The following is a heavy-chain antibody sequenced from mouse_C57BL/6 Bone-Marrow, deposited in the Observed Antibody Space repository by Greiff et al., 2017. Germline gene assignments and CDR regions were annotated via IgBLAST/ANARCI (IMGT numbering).Heavy chain of an antibody. Sequence: QVQLQQPGAELVRPGTSVKLSCKASGYTFTSYWMHWVKQRPGQGLEWIGVIDPSDSYTNYNQKFKGKATLTVDTSSSTAYMQLSSLTSEDSAVYYCARGRPYYFDYWGQGTTLTVSS. V-gene: IGHV1-59*01. CDR2: IDPSDSYT. D-gene: IGHD1-1*01. CDR1: GYTFTSYW. J-gene: IGHJ2*01. CDR3: ARGRPYYFDY.